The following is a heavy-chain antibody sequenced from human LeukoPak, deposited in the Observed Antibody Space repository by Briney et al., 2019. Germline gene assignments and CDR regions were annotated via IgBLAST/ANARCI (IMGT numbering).Heavy chain of an antibody. J-gene: IGHJ4*02. CDR1: GGSISSYY. CDR2: IFYSGST. V-gene: IGHV4-59*05. Sequence: SETLSLTCTVSGGSISSYYWSWIRQPPGKGLEWIGSIFYSGSTYYNPSLNSRVTISIDTSKNQFSLRLSSVTAADTAVYYCARQMNTVTAGYWGQGTLVTVSS. D-gene: IGHD4-17*01. CDR3: ARQMNTVTAGY.